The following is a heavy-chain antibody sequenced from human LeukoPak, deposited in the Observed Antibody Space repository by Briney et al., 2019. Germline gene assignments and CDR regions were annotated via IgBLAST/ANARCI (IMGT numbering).Heavy chain of an antibody. CDR3: ARVTWKKVIAAPDY. CDR1: GYTFTDYY. J-gene: IGHJ4*02. Sequence: ASVKVSCKTSGYTFTDYYIHWVRQAPGQGREWMGQLNPHTGGANYPQKFQGRVSMTRDTSINTAYIEVSRLTSDDTAVYYCARVTWKKVIAAPDYWGQGTLVTVSS. V-gene: IGHV1-2*06. CDR2: LNPHTGGA. D-gene: IGHD2-21*01.